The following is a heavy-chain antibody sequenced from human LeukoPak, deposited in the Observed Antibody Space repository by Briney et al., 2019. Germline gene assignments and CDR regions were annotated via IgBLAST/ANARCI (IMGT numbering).Heavy chain of an antibody. Sequence: ASVKVSCKASGYTFTSYYMHWVRQAPGQGLEWMGVINPSGGSTSYAQKFQGRVAMTRDMSTSTVYMELSSLRSEDTAVYYCARESIAAAGSYFDYWGQGTLVTVSS. CDR2: INPSGGST. V-gene: IGHV1-46*01. CDR1: GYTFTSYY. J-gene: IGHJ4*02. CDR3: ARESIAAAGSYFDY. D-gene: IGHD6-13*01.